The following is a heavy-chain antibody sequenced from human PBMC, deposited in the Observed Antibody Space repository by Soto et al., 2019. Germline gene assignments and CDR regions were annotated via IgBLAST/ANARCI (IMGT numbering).Heavy chain of an antibody. V-gene: IGHV4-30-4*01. CDR2: FYNSGIT. D-gene: IGHD3-3*01. CDR3: ARGVTVYGLVSRFWFDP. Sequence: PSETLSLTCTVSGGSISSGDYSWSWVRQSPGKGLEWIGHFYNSGITYYNPSLKSRVVISIDTSRNQFSLRLNSLTAADRAVYFCARGVTVYGLVSRFWFDPWGQGTVVTVSS. CDR1: GGSISSGDYS. J-gene: IGHJ5*02.